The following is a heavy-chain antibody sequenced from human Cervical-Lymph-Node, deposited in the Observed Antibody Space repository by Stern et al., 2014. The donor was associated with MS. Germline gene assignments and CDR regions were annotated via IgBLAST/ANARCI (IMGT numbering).Heavy chain of an antibody. CDR1: GGSLTSGGHY. Sequence: QLQLKESGPGLVKPSQTLSLTCTVSGGSLTSGGHYWTWIRQYPGKGLEWLGHIYHSGNTDYNPSLKSRVSISVDTSKHQFSLRLSSMTDADTAVYYCARGNRAFYYGDAFDMWGHGTMVTVSS. CDR2: IYHSGNT. D-gene: IGHD3-22*01. J-gene: IGHJ3*02. V-gene: IGHV4-31*03. CDR3: ARGNRAFYYGDAFDM.